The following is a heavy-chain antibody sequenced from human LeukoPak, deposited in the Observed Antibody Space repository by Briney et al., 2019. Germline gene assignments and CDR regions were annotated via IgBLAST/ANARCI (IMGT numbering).Heavy chain of an antibody. D-gene: IGHD3-3*01. V-gene: IGHV1-69*13. CDR2: IIPIYPTT. CDR1: GGTFNSFA. CDR3: ARASFPFLEWTTSIPFDV. Sequence: ASVKVSCKASGGTFNSFALSWVRQAPGQRLEWMGGIIPIYPTTDYAQRFQGRVTISADESKGTVSLELSNLRSEDTAVYYCARASFPFLEWTTSIPFDVWGQGTVVIVSP. J-gene: IGHJ3*01.